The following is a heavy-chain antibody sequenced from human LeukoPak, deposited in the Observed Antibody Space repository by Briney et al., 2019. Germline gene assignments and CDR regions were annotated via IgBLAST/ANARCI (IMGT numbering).Heavy chain of an antibody. CDR2: IIPIFGTA. CDR1: GGTFSSYA. CDR3: ARRIPSDGSFDY. V-gene: IGHV1-69*13. Sequence: SEKVSCKASGGTFSSYAISWVRQAPGQGLEWMGGIIPIFGTANYAQKFQGRVTITADESTSTAYMELSSLRSEDTAVYYCARRIPSDGSFDYWGQGTLVTVSS. D-gene: IGHD5-24*01. J-gene: IGHJ4*02.